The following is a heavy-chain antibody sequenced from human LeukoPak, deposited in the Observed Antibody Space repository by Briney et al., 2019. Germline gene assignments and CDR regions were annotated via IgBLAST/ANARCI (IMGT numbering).Heavy chain of an antibody. D-gene: IGHD3-22*01. CDR3: ARDSAVYYDSSDY. V-gene: IGHV1-69*06. CDR1: GGTFSSYA. J-gene: IGHJ4*02. Sequence: SVKVSCKASGGTFSSYAISWVRQAPGQGLEWMGGIIPIFGTANYAQKFQGRVTITADKSTSTAYMELSSLRSEDTAVYYCARDSAVYYDSSDYRGQGTLVTVSS. CDR2: IIPIFGTA.